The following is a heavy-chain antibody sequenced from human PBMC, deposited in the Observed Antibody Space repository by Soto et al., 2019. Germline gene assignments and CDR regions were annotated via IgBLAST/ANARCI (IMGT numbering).Heavy chain of an antibody. CDR2: ISSNGGST. Sequence: PGWSLRLSCSASGFTFSSYAMHWVRQAPGKGLEYVSAISSNGGSTYYADSVKGRFTISRDNSKNTLYLQMSSLRAEDTAVYYCVKRGYSYGYLGYYYGMDVWGQGTTVTVSS. D-gene: IGHD5-18*01. V-gene: IGHV3-64D*06. CDR3: VKRGYSYGYLGYYYGMDV. J-gene: IGHJ6*02. CDR1: GFTFSSYA.